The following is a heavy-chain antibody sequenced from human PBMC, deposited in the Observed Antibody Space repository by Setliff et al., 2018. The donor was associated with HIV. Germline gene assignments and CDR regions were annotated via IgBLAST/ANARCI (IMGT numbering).Heavy chain of an antibody. CDR3: AMLDTSDYFRNNWFDS. CDR2: IYTSGST. D-gene: IGHD3-22*01. V-gene: IGHV4-4*08. CDR1: GVSISGYY. Sequence: SETLSLTCTVSGVSISGYYWSWIRQPPGKGLEWIGYIYTSGSTSYNPSLRSRVTISADTPKNQLSLKLTSVTAADTAVYYCAMLDTSDYFRNNWFDSWGQGTLVTVSS. J-gene: IGHJ5*01.